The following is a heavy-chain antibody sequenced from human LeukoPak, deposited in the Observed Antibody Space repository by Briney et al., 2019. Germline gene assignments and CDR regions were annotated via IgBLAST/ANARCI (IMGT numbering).Heavy chain of an antibody. V-gene: IGHV4-34*01. Sequence: SETLSLTCAVYGGSFSGYYWSWIRQPPGKGLEWIGEINHSGSINYNPSLKSRVTISVDTSKNQFSLKLSSVTAADTAVYYCARAIWGIAASQVDYWGQGTLVTVSS. D-gene: IGHD6-13*01. J-gene: IGHJ4*02. CDR1: GGSFSGYY. CDR2: INHSGSI. CDR3: ARAIWGIAASQVDY.